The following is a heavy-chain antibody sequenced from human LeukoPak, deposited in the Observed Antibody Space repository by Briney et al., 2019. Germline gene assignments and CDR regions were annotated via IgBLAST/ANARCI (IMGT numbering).Heavy chain of an antibody. CDR1: GFTVSSNY. V-gene: IGHV3-66*02. D-gene: IGHD3-3*01. CDR3: ARDLLGVNIPSY. Sequence: GGSLRLSCAASGFTVSSNYMSWVRQAPGKGLEWVSVIYSGGSTYYADSVKGRFTISRDNSKNTLYLQMNSLRAEDTAVYYCARDLLGVNIPSYWGQGTLFTVSS. CDR2: IYSGGST. J-gene: IGHJ4*02.